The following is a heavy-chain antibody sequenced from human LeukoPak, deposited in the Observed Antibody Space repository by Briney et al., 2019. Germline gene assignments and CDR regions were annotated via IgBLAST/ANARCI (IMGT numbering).Heavy chain of an antibody. CDR2: ISGSGGST. V-gene: IGHV3-23*01. D-gene: IGHD3-3*01. J-gene: IGHJ4*02. Sequence: PGGSLRLSCGASGFTFSSYAMSWVRQAPGKGLEWVSAISGSGGSTYYADSVKGRFTISRDNSKNTLYLQMNSLRAEDTAVYYCAKDFYDFWTVIDYWGQGTLVTVSS. CDR1: GFTFSSYA. CDR3: AKDFYDFWTVIDY.